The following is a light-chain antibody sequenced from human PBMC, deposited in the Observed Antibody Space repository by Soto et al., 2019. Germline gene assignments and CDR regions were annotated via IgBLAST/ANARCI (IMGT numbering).Light chain of an antibody. CDR2: GAS. CDR1: QSVNGA. J-gene: IGKJ1*01. V-gene: IGKV3-20*01. Sequence: RVMTQSPATLAVSPVERATLSCRASQSVNGALAWYQQRPGQAPRLLIYGASSRATGIPDRFSGSGSGTDFTLNISRLEPEDFAVYYCQQYGSSGTCGQGTKGDI. CDR3: QQYGSSGT.